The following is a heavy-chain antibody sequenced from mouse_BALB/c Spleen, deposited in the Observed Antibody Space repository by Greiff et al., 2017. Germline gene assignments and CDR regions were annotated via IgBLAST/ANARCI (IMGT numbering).Heavy chain of an antibody. D-gene: IGHD2-4*01. CDR2: INPSTGYT. CDR1: RYTFTSYW. Sequence: QVQLKESGAELAKPGASVKMSCKASRYTFTSYWMHWVKQRPGQGLEWIGYINPSTGYTEYNQKFKDKATLTADKSSSTAYMQLSSLTSEDSAVYYCARGAMISPYAMDYWGQGTSVTVSS. J-gene: IGHJ4*01. CDR3: ARGAMISPYAMDY. V-gene: IGHV1-7*01.